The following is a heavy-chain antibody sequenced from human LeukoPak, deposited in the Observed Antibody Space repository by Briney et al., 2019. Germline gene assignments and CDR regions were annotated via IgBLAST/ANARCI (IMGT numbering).Heavy chain of an antibody. J-gene: IGHJ4*02. CDR3: ARRVVEMASLDY. CDR2: IYYNGKT. V-gene: IGHV4-39*01. CDR1: GGSVTYTNYC. Sequence: PSETLSLTCTVSGGSVTYTNYCWGWIRQPPGKGLQWIGVIYYNGKTYYNPSLKSRVTVAVDTSKNQFSLKLSSVTAADTAVYYCARRVVEMASLDYWGQGTLVTVSS. D-gene: IGHD5-24*01.